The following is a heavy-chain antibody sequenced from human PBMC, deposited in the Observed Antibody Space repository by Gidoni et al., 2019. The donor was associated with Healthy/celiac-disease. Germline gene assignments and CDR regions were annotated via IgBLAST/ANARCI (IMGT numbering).Heavy chain of an antibody. J-gene: IGHJ5*02. Sequence: LEWVSSISSSSSYIYYADSVKGRFTISRDNAKNSLYLQMNSLRAEDTAVYYCARMIAVAGIVGWFDPWGQGTLVTVSS. V-gene: IGHV3-21*01. D-gene: IGHD6-19*01. CDR2: ISSSSSYI. CDR3: ARMIAVAGIVGWFDP.